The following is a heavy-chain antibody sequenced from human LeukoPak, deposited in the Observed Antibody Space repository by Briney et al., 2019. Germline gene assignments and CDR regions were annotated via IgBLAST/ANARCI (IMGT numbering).Heavy chain of an antibody. CDR2: ISGSGGNT. J-gene: IGHJ4*02. CDR3: AKLVTHFDY. V-gene: IGHV3-23*01. CDR1: GLTVSSTY. Sequence: PGGSLRLSCAASGLTVSSTYMSWVRQAPGKGLEWVSSISGSGGNTYYADSVKGRFTISRDNSKNTLYMQMNSLRAEDTAVYYCAKLVTHFDYWGQGTLVTVSS. D-gene: IGHD4-23*01.